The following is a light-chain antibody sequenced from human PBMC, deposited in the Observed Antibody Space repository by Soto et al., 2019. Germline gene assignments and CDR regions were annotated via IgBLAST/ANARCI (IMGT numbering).Light chain of an antibody. J-gene: IGKJ1*01. CDR2: GAS. CDR1: QSVSSN. CDR3: QKYNSAPLT. Sequence: EIVMTQSPATLSVSPGERASLSCSASQSVSSNLAWYQQKPGQAPRLLIYGASTRATGIPARFSGSGSGTDFTLTISSLQPEDVATYYCQKYNSAPLTFGQGTKVDIK. V-gene: IGKV3-15*01.